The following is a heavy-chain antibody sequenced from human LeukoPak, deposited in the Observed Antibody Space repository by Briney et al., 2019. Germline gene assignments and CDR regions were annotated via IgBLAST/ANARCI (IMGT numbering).Heavy chain of an antibody. CDR1: GGSISSYY. Sequence: SETLSLTCTVSGGSISSYYWSWIRQPPGKGLEWIGYIYYSGSTNYNPSLKSRVTISVDTSKNQFSLKLSSVTAADTAVYYCARLYGSGSYYYYYGMDVWGQGTTVTVSS. V-gene: IGHV4-59*08. D-gene: IGHD3-10*01. CDR3: ARLYGSGSYYYYYGMDV. J-gene: IGHJ6*02. CDR2: IYYSGST.